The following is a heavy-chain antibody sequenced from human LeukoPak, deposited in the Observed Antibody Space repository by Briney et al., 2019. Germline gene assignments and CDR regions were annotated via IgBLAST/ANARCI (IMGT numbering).Heavy chain of an antibody. CDR1: GYTFTGYY. D-gene: IGHD3-22*01. CDR2: INPNSGGT. J-gene: IGHJ4*02. V-gene: IGHV1-2*02. CDR3: ARDLGYDRSGSRNYRDY. Sequence: ASVKVSCKASGYTFTGYYMHWVRQAPGQGLEWMGWINPNSGGTNYAQKFQGRVTMTRDTSISTAYMELSRLRSDDTAVYYCARDLGYDRSGSRNYRDYWGQGTLVTVSS.